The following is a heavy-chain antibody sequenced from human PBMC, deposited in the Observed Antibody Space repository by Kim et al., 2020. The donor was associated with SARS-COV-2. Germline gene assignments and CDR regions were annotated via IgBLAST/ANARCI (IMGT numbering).Heavy chain of an antibody. Sequence: SETLSLTCTVSGGSISSGDYYWSWIRQPPGKGLEWIGYIYYSGITYYNPSLKSRVIMSVDTSKNQFSLNLSSVTAADTAVYYCARMGNWGSNFHNWGQGTLVTVSS. J-gene: IGHJ4*02. V-gene: IGHV4-30-4*01. CDR3: ARMGNWGSNFHN. CDR2: IYYSGIT. D-gene: IGHD7-27*01. CDR1: GGSISSGDYY.